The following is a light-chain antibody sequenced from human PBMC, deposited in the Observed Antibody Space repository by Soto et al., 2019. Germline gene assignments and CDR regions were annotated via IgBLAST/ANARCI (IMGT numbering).Light chain of an antibody. V-gene: IGKV1-12*01. CDR2: AAS. Sequence: DVQMTQSPSSVSASVGDRVTITCRASEGIASWLAWYQQKPGRAPTLLIYAASTLQSGVPSRFTGSRSGTDFTLTISSLQPEDFATYYCQQTNSFPPTFGQGTKVENK. CDR1: EGIASW. CDR3: QQTNSFPPT. J-gene: IGKJ1*01.